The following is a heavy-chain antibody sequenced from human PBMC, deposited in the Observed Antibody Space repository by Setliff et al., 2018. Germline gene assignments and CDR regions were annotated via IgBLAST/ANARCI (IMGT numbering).Heavy chain of an antibody. CDR1: GFNFNLYN. J-gene: IGHJ4*02. CDR2: IWGDGGTK. D-gene: IGHD2-15*01. Sequence: GRSLRLSCAASGFNFNLYNMHWVRQAPGKGLEWVAVIWGDGGTKYHADSVRGRFTISRDNARNSLYLQMNNLRAEDTAVYYCARDEVNCSGTKCYSGFDSWGQGTLVTVSS. V-gene: IGHV3-33*08. CDR3: ARDEVNCSGTKCYSGFDS.